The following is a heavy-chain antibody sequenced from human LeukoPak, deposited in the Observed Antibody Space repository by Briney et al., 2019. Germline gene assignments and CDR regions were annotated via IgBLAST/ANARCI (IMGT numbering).Heavy chain of an antibody. J-gene: IGHJ4*02. D-gene: IGHD3-22*01. CDR2: VNTRGGST. V-gene: IGHV1-46*01. CDR1: EYTFSNYY. CDR3: ARDASITMIPNLGFDF. Sequence: ASVKVPCKASEYTFSNYYILWVRQPPGQGLEWMGIVNTRGGSTVYAQKLQARVTLTRDTSTTTVYMELSSLRSEDTAIYYCARDASITMIPNLGFDFWGQGTLVTVSS.